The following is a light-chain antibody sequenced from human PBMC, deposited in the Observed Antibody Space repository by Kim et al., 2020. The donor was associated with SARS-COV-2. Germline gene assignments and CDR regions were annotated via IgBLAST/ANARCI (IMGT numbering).Light chain of an antibody. Sequence: GQSITITCPGTSSDVGTYKYVSWYQQHPGRAPKLMIYDVSDRPSGISNRFSGSKSGNTASLTISGLQAEDEADYYCSSYTSNNTQVFGGGTQLTVL. CDR2: DVS. V-gene: IGLV2-14*03. CDR1: SSDVGTYKY. CDR3: SSYTSNNTQV. J-gene: IGLJ3*02.